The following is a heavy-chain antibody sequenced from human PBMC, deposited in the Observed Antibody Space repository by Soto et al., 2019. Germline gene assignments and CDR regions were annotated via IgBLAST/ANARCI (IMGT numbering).Heavy chain of an antibody. CDR2: ISGSGGST. J-gene: IGHJ4*02. CDR1: GFTFSSYA. CDR3: AKVPWDCWSGYLPHGY. D-gene: IGHD3-3*01. Sequence: GGSLRLSCGASGFTFSSYAMIWVRQAPGKGLEWVSAISGSGGSTYYADSVKGRFTISRDNSKNTLYLQMNSLRAEDTAVYYCAKVPWDCWSGYLPHGYWGQGTLVTVSS. V-gene: IGHV3-23*01.